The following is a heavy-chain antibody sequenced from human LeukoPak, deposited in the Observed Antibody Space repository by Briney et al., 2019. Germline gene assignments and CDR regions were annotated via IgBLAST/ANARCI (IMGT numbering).Heavy chain of an antibody. V-gene: IGHV3-30-3*01. CDR2: ISYDGSNK. D-gene: IGHD3-16*01. J-gene: IGHJ4*02. Sequence: PGGSLRLSCAASGFTFSSYAMHWVRQAPGKGLEWVAVISYDGSNKYYADSVKGRFTISRDNSKNTLYLQMNSLRAEDTAAYYCARGGRIPFDYWGQGTLVTVSS. CDR3: ARGGRIPFDY. CDR1: GFTFSSYA.